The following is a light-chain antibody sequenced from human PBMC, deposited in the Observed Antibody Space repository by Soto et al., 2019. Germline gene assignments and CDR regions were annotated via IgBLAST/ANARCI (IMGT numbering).Light chain of an antibody. CDR1: QSISSN. J-gene: IGKJ4*01. Sequence: EIVITQSPATLSVSPGERATLSCRASQSISSNLAWYQQKPGQAPRLLMFRTSSRATSFPARFSGSGSGTEFTLTISSLQSEDFAAYYCQQYNNWPLTFGGGTKVDIK. CDR3: QQYNNWPLT. V-gene: IGKV3-15*01. CDR2: RTS.